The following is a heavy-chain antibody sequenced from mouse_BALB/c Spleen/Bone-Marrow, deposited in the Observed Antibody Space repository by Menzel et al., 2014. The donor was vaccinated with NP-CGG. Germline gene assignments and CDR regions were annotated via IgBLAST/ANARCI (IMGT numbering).Heavy chain of an antibody. J-gene: IGHJ4*01. CDR3: ARSGTDYAMDY. V-gene: IGHV2-6-2*01. CDR1: GFSLTSYG. D-gene: IGHD4-1*01. CDR2: IWSDGST. Sequence: QVQLKESGPDLVAPSQSLSLSCTVSGFSLTSYGLHWVRQPPGKGLEWLGVIWSDGSTTYNSALKSRLSISKDNTKRQVLLKMNSHQTDDTAMYYCARSGTDYAMDYWGQGTSVTVSS.